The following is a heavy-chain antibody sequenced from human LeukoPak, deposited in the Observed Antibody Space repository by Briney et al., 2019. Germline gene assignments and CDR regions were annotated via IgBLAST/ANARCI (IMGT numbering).Heavy chain of an antibody. J-gene: IGHJ2*01. CDR3: ATPAYSSSWYWYFDL. V-gene: IGHV3-30*02. CDR1: GFTFSSYG. Sequence: PGGSLRLSCAASGFTFSSYGMHWVRQAPGKGLEWVAFIRYDGSNKYYADSVKGRFTISRDNAKNTLYLQMNSLRAEDTAVYYCATPAYSSSWYWYFDLWGRGTLVTVSS. D-gene: IGHD6-13*01. CDR2: IRYDGSNK.